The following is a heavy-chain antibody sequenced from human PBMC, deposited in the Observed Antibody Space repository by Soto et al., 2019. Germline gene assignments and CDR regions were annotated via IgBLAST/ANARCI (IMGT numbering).Heavy chain of an antibody. CDR1: GFTFSSYW. D-gene: IGHD5-12*01. CDR3: GGSGYDPGHLDI. CDR2: INSDGSST. J-gene: IGHJ3*02. Sequence: PGGSLRLSCAASGFTFSSYWMHWVRQAPGKGLVWVSRINSDGSSTSYADSVKGRFTISRDNAKNTLYLQMNSLRAEDTAVYYCGGSGYDPGHLDIWGQGTMVTVSS. V-gene: IGHV3-74*01.